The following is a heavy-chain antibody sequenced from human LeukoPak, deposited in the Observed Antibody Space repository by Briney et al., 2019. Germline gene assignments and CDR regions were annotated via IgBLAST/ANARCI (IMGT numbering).Heavy chain of an antibody. CDR1: GYSFTSYW. D-gene: IGHD6-6*01. V-gene: IGHV5-51*01. CDR3: ARHGYSSSPDYYYYYYMDV. Sequence: GESLKISCKGSGYSFTSYWIGWVRQMPGKGLEWMGIIYPGDSDTRYSPSFQGQVTISADKSISTAYLQWSSLKASDTAMYYCARHGYSSSPDYYYYYYMDVWGKGTTATVSS. CDR2: IYPGDSDT. J-gene: IGHJ6*03.